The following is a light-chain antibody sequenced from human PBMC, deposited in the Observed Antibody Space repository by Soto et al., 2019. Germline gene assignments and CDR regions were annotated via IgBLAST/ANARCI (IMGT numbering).Light chain of an antibody. CDR1: QSVLYSSNNKNY. V-gene: IGKV4-1*01. CDR2: WAS. J-gene: IGKJ2*01. Sequence: DIVMTQSPDSLAVSLGERATINCKSSQSVLYSSNNKNYLLWYQQKPGQPPKLLIYWASTRESGVPDRFSGSGSGTDFTLTISSLQAEDVGVYYCQQYYSTPPTFGQGTKLEIK. CDR3: QQYYSTPPT.